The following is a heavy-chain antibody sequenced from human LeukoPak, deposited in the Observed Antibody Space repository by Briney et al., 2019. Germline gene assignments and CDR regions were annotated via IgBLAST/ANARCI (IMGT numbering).Heavy chain of an antibody. V-gene: IGHV1-24*01. Sequence: ASVKVSCKVSVYTLTEMSIHWVRQAPGGALEWMGGFDPEDGETVYAPKFQGRVTMTEDTSADTAYMELSSLRSEDTAVYYCTTCRNGAGQPLAIYYYGMDVWGQGTTVTVSS. CDR1: VYTLTEMS. J-gene: IGHJ6*02. CDR2: FDPEDGET. CDR3: TTCRNGAGQPLAIYYYGMDV. D-gene: IGHD2-21*01.